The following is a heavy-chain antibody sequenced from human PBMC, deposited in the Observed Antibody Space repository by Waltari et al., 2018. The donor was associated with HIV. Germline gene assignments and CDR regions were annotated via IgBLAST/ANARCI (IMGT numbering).Heavy chain of an antibody. CDR2: RKQDGSEK. Sequence: EVQLVESGGGLVQPGGSLRLSCGASGFTFTSYWMSWVRQAPGKGLEWVANRKQDGSEKYYVDSMKGRFTISRDNAKNSLYLQMNSLRAEDTAVYYCARVRGYSCWDWGQGTLVTVSS. D-gene: IGHD2-2*01. CDR1: GFTFTSYW. V-gene: IGHV3-7*01. CDR3: ARVRGYSCWD. J-gene: IGHJ4*02.